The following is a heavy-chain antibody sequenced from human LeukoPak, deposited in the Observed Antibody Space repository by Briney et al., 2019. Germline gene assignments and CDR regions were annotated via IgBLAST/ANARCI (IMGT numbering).Heavy chain of an antibody. CDR2: ISGSGGTT. CDR1: GFTFSSYA. Sequence: GGSLRLSCAASGFTFSSYAMTWVRQAPGKGLEWVSAISGSGGTTHYADSVKGWFTISRDNSKNTLSLQMNSLRAEDTAVYYCAKDGYYESSGYSYFDYWGQGTLVTAS. D-gene: IGHD3-22*01. V-gene: IGHV3-23*01. CDR3: AKDGYYESSGYSYFDY. J-gene: IGHJ4*02.